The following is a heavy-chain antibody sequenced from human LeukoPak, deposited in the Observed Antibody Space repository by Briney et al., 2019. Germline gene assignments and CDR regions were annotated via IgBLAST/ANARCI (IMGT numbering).Heavy chain of an antibody. D-gene: IGHD6-13*01. CDR3: ARVPGYSRYYYYCYMDV. CDR1: GYTFTSYD. CDR2: MNPNSGNT. Sequence: ASVKVSCKASGYTFTSYDINWVRQATGQGLEWMGWMNPNSGNTGYAQKFQGRVTMTRNTSISTAYMELSSLRSEDTAVYYCARVPGYSRYYYYCYMDVWGKGTTVTVSS. V-gene: IGHV1-8*01. J-gene: IGHJ6*03.